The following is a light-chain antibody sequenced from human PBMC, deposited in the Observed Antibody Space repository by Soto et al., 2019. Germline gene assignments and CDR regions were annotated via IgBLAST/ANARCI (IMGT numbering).Light chain of an antibody. CDR1: SSDVGSYNL. CDR3: CSYAGSSTVV. J-gene: IGLJ2*01. CDR2: EGS. V-gene: IGLV2-23*01. Sequence: QSALTQPASVSGSPGQSITISCTGPSSDVGSYNLVSWYQQHPGKAPKLMIYEGSKRPSGVSNRFSGSKSGNTAPLTISGLQAEDEADYYCCSYAGSSTVVFGRGTQLTVL.